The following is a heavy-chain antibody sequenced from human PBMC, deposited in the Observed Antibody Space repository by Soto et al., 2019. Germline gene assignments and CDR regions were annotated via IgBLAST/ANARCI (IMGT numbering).Heavy chain of an antibody. CDR1: GFTFSSYG. CDR2: ISYDGSNK. D-gene: IGHD3-22*01. J-gene: IGHJ3*01. V-gene: IGHV3-30*18. Sequence: GGSLRLSCAASGFTFSSYGMHWVRQAPGKGLEWVAVISYDGSNKYYADSVKGRFTISRDNSKNTLYLQMNSLRAEDYAVYSCAKDLSMIVVFNRPDAFDPWGQGTLVTVSS. CDR3: AKDLSMIVVFNRPDAFDP.